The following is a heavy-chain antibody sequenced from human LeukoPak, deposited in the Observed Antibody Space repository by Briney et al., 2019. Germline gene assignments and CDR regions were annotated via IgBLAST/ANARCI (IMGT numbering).Heavy chain of an antibody. CDR1: GFTFSSYA. CDR2: ISGSGGST. CDR3: AKGKKEWLIGPKDAFDI. V-gene: IGHV3-23*01. D-gene: IGHD3-3*01. J-gene: IGHJ3*02. Sequence: GGSLRLSCAASGFTFSSYAMSWVRQAPGKGLEWVSAISGSGGSTYYADSVKGRFTISRDNSKNTLYLQMNSLRAEDTAVYYCAKGKKEWLIGPKDAFDIWGQGTMVTVSS.